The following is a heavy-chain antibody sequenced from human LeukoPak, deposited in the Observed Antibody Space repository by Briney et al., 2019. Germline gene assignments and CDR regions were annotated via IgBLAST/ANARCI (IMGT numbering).Heavy chain of an antibody. CDR1: GGSISSYY. CDR2: IYYSGST. CDR3: ARWKKGRWFDP. J-gene: IGHJ5*02. V-gene: IGHV4-59*08. D-gene: IGHD1-1*01. Sequence: SETLSLTCTVSGGSISSYYWSWIRQPPGKGLEWIGYIYYSGSTNYNPSLKSRVTISVDTSKNQFSLKLSSVTAADTAVYYCARWKKGRWFDPWGQGTLVTVCS.